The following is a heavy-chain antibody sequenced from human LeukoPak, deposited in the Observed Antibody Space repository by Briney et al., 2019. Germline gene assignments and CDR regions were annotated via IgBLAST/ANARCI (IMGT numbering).Heavy chain of an antibody. CDR1: GGFNTHYY. D-gene: IGHD3-22*01. V-gene: IGHV4-59*01. Sequence: SETLSLTCSVSGGFNTHYYWSWIRQPPGKGLEWIGYFYHSGGTNFNPSLKSRVTISVDTSKNHFSLKLNSVTAADTAVYYCARGQWLPVFDFWGQGTLVTVSS. CDR2: FYHSGGT. J-gene: IGHJ4*02. CDR3: ARGQWLPVFDF.